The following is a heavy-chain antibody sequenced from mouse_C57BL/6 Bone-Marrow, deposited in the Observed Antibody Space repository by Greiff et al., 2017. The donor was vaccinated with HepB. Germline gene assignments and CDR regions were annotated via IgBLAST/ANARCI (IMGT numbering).Heavy chain of an antibody. Sequence: QVQLKESGAELARPGASVKLSCKASGYTFTSYGISWVKQRTGQGLEWIGEIYPRSGNTYYNEKFKGKATLTADKSSSTAYMELRSLTSEDSAVYFCARGYYYGRSGAMDYWGQGTSVTVSS. CDR2: IYPRSGNT. J-gene: IGHJ4*01. V-gene: IGHV1-81*01. CDR3: ARGYYYGRSGAMDY. D-gene: IGHD1-1*01. CDR1: GYTFTSYG.